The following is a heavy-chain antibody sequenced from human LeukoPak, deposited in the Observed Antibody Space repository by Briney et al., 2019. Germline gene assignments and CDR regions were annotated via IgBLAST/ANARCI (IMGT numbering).Heavy chain of an antibody. D-gene: IGHD3-9*01. CDR1: GYSIISGYY. V-gene: IGHV4-38-2*02. Sequence: SETLSLTCTVSGYSIISGYYWGWIRQPPGKGLEWIESIYHSGSTYYNPSLKSRVTISVDTSKNQFSLKLSSVTAADTAVYYCARVDDILTGPDYWGQGTLVTVSS. CDR2: IYHSGST. J-gene: IGHJ4*02. CDR3: ARVDDILTGPDY.